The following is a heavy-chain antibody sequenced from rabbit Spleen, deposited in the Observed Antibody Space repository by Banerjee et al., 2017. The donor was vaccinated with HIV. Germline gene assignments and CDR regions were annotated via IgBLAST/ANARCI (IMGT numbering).Heavy chain of an antibody. Sequence: EQLEESGGGLVKPEGSLTLTCKASGVSLNDKDVMCWVRQAPGKGLEWIACINIVTGKSVYASWAKGRFIMFRTSSTTVTLQMTSLTAADKATYFCARAAYYVDPYTAYDYVHFNLWGPGTLVTVS. CDR2: INIVTGKS. V-gene: IGHV1S45*01. CDR1: GVSLNDKDV. J-gene: IGHJ4*01. CDR3: ARAAYYVDPYTAYDYVHFNL. D-gene: IGHD2-1*01.